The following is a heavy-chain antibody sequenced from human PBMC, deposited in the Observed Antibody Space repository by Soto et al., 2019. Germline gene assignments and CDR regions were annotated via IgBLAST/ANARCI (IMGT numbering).Heavy chain of an antibody. D-gene: IGHD1-26*01. CDR1: SGSISSSNW. CDR2: IYHSGST. V-gene: IGHV4-4*02. J-gene: IGHJ6*02. CDR3: ARLYIVGPAMLYGMDV. Sequence: SETLSLTCAVSSGSISSSNWWSWVRQPPGKGLEWIGEIYHSGSTNYNPSLKSRVTVSVDKSKNQFSLKLSSVTAADTAVYYCARLYIVGPAMLYGMDVWGQGTTVTVSS.